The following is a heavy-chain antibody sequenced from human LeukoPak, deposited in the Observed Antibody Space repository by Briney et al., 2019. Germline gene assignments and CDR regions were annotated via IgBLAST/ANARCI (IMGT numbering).Heavy chain of an antibody. Sequence: WVRXXPGKGXEWXSGISWNSXSIGYADSVKGRFTISRDNAKNSLYLQMNSLRAEDTALYYCAKDMSPKLRFLEWLSNAFDIWGQGTMVTVSS. J-gene: IGHJ3*02. V-gene: IGHV3-9*01. CDR2: ISWNSXSI. CDR3: AKDMSPKLRFLEWLSNAFDI. D-gene: IGHD3-3*01.